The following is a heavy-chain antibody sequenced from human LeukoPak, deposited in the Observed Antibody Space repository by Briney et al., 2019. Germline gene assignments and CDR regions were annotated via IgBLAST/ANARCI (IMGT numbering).Heavy chain of an antibody. V-gene: IGHV4-31*03. J-gene: IGHJ5*02. D-gene: IGHD3-9*01. CDR2: IYYSGST. CDR3: AREGKDYDILTGYRNWFDP. Sequence: SQTLSLTCTVSGGSISSGGYYWSWIRQHPGKGLEWIGYIYYSGSTYCNPSLKSRVTISVDTSKNQFSLKLSSVTAADTAVYYCAREGKDYDILTGYRNWFDPWGQGTLVTVSS. CDR1: GGSISSGGYY.